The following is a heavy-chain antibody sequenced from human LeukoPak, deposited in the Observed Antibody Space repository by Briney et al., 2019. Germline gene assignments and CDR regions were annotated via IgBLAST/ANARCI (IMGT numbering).Heavy chain of an antibody. CDR3: ARDPAGVTTSVSYFDY. J-gene: IGHJ4*02. CDR2: IIPIFGTA. CDR1: GGTFGSYA. D-gene: IGHD4-17*01. Sequence: EASVKVSCTASGGTFGSYAISWVRQAPGQGLEWMGGIIPIFGTANYAQKFQGRVTITADESTSTAYMELSSLRSEDTAVYYCARDPAGVTTSVSYFDYWGQGTLVTVSS. V-gene: IGHV1-69*01.